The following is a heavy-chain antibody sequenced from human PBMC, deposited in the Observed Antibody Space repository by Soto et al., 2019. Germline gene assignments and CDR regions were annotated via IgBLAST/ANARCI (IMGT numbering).Heavy chain of an antibody. CDR2: ISGSGGST. J-gene: IGHJ4*02. CDR1: GFTFSSYA. Sequence: GGSLRLSCAASGFTFSSYAMSWVRQAPGKGLEWVSAISGSGGSTYYADSVKGRITISRDNSKNTLYLQMNSLRAEDTDVYYCAITELELSYFNYWGQGTLVTVSS. D-gene: IGHD1-7*01. V-gene: IGHV3-23*01. CDR3: AITELELSYFNY.